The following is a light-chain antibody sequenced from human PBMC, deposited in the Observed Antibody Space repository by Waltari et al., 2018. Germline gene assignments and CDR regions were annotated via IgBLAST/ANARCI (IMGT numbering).Light chain of an antibody. J-gene: IGKJ1*01. V-gene: IGKV3-20*01. CDR3: LHSGSSLWT. CDR2: GAS. CDR1: QSVSSNY. Sequence: CRASQSVSSNYLAWYQQTPGQAPRLLIYGASFRATGIPDRFSGSGSGTDFTLTISSLEREDFAVYYCLHSGSSLWTFGQGTKVEVK.